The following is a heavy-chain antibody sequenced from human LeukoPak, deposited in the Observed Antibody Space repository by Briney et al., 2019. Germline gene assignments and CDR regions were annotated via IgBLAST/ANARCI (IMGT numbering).Heavy chain of an antibody. CDR1: GFTFSSYG. D-gene: IGHD3-22*01. Sequence: PGRSLRLSCAASGFTFSSYGMHWVRQAPGKGLEWVAVIWYDGSNKYYADSVKGRFTISRDNSKNTLYLQMNSLRAEDTAVYYCAKGGPDYYDRAFDIWGQGTMVTVSS. CDR3: AKGGPDYYDRAFDI. J-gene: IGHJ3*02. V-gene: IGHV3-33*06. CDR2: IWYDGSNK.